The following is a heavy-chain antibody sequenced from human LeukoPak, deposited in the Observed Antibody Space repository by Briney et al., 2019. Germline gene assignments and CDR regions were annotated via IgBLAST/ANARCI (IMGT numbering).Heavy chain of an antibody. J-gene: IGHJ4*02. D-gene: IGHD3-9*01. CDR1: GGSISRYY. Sequence: NPSETLSLTCTVPGGSISRYYWSWIRQPPGKGLEWIGYIHYRGSTNYNPSLKSRVTISVDTSKTQFSPKLSAVTAADTAVYYCPGVLLSGYFDSWGQGTRV. CDR3: PGVLLSGYFDS. CDR2: IHYRGST. V-gene: IGHV4-59*01.